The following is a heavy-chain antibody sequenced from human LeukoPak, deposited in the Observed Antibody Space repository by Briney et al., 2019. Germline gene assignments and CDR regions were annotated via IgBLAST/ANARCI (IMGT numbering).Heavy chain of an antibody. CDR3: TRDQNFYGSGRGFDP. J-gene: IGHJ5*02. CDR2: ISSSSTYI. Sequence: GGFLRLSCVASGFIFSSYNMNWVRQAPGKGLEWVSSISSSSTYIYYADSVKGRFTISRDNAKNSLYLQMNSLRAEDTAIYYCTRDQNFYGSGRGFDPWGQGTLVTVSS. V-gene: IGHV3-21*01. CDR1: GFIFSSYN. D-gene: IGHD3-10*01.